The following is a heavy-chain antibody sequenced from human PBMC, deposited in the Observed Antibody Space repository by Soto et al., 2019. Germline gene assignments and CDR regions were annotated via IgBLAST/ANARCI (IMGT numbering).Heavy chain of an antibody. CDR1: GYSFAGYW. V-gene: IGHV5-10-1*01. D-gene: IGHD3-22*01. Sequence: GESLKISCKGSGYSFAGYWITWVRQKPGKGLEWMGRIDPSDSQTYYSPSFRGHVTISATKSITTVFLQWSSLRASDTAMYYCARQIYDSDTGPNSQYYFDCWRQGTPVTVS. CDR3: ARQIYDSDTGPNSQYYFDC. CDR2: IDPSDSQT. J-gene: IGHJ4*02.